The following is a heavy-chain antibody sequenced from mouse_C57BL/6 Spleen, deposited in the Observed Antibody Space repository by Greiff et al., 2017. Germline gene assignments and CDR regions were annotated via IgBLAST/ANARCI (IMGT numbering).Heavy chain of an antibody. J-gene: IGHJ2*01. D-gene: IGHD2-13*01. CDR3: ARDSSDYYFDY. Sequence: EVKLVESGGGLVKPGGSLKLSCAASGFTFSSYAMSWVRQTPEKRLEWVATISDGGSYTYYPDNVKGRFTISRDNAKTNLYLQMSHLKSEDTAMYYCARDSSDYYFDYWGQGTTLTVSS. CDR2: ISDGGSYT. V-gene: IGHV5-4*01. CDR1: GFTFSSYA.